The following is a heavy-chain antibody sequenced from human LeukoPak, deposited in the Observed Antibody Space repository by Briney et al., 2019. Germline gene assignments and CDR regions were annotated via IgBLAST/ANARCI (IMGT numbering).Heavy chain of an antibody. J-gene: IGHJ5*02. CDR2: MDKSGGT. CDR3: ARGGAIPSRYWFDP. CDR1: GGSISNYY. V-gene: IGHV4-59*01. D-gene: IGHD2-2*01. Sequence: SETLSLTCTVSGGSISNYYWSWIRQSPEKGLEWIGYMDKSGGTAYSPSLKSRVTIAVDTSKNQFSLKLRPVTAADTAVYYCARGGAIPSRYWFDPWGQGTLVTVSS.